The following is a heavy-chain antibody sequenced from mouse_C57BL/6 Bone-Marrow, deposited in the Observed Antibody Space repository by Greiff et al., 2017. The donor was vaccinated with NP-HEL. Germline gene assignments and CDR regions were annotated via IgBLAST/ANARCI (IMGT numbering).Heavy chain of an antibody. V-gene: IGHV1-4*01. D-gene: IGHD2-1*01. J-gene: IGHJ3*01. Sequence: VQLQQSGAELARPGASVKMSCKASGYTFTSYTMHWVKQRPGQGLEWIGDINPSSGYTKYNQKFKDKATLTADKSSSTAYMQLSSLTSEDSAVYYCARGGNWFAYWGQGTLVTVSA. CDR2: INPSSGYT. CDR3: ARGGNWFAY. CDR1: GYTFTSYT.